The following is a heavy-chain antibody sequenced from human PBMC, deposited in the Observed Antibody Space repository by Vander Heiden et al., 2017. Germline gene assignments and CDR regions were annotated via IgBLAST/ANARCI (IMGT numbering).Heavy chain of an antibody. CDR3: ASGLPVRFDP. D-gene: IGHD2-2*01. CDR2: IYYSGST. V-gene: IGHV4-59*01. CDR1: GGSISSDY. J-gene: IGHJ5*02. Sequence: QVQLQESGPGLVKPSETLALTCTVPGGSISSDYWSWIRQPPGKGLECIVYIYYSGSTNYNPSLKSRVTISVDTSKNQFSLKLSSGTASDTAVYYCASGLPVRFDP.